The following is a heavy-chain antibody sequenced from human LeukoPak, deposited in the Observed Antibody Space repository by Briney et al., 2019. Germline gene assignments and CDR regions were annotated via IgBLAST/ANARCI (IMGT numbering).Heavy chain of an antibody. D-gene: IGHD3-10*01. CDR2: ISYDGSNK. J-gene: IGHJ4*02. CDR1: GFTFSSYG. Sequence: GGSLRPSCAASGFTFSSYGMHWVRQAPGKGLEWVAVISYDGSNKYYADSVKGRFTISRDNSKNTLYLQMNSLRAEDTAVYYCAKDVLLWFGELSLVEYYFDYWGQGTLVTVSS. V-gene: IGHV3-30*18. CDR3: AKDVLLWFGELSLVEYYFDY.